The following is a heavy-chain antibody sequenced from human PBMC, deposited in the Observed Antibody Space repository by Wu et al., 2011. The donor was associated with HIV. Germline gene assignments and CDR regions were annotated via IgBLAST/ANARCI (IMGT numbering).Heavy chain of an antibody. Sequence: QVQLVQSGAEVKKPGASVKVSCKASGYTFTSYDINWVRQATGQGLEWMGWMNPNSGNTGYAQKFQGRVTMTRNTSISTAYMELSSLRSEDTAVYYCAREAVPAWPFYYYYMDVWGKGTTVTVSS. D-gene: IGHD2-2*01. V-gene: IGHV1-8*02. CDR3: AREAVPAWPFYYYYMDV. CDR2: MNPNSGNT. CDR1: GYTFTSYD. J-gene: IGHJ6*03.